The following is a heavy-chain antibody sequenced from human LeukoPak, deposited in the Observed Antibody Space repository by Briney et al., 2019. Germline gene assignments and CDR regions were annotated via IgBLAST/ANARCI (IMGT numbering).Heavy chain of an antibody. V-gene: IGHV4-59*12. CDR3: AGESYYYDSSGYFHDAFDI. J-gene: IGHJ3*02. CDR1: GFTFSSYS. CDR2: IYHSGST. Sequence: PGGSLRLSCAASGFTFSSYSMNWVRQAPGKGLEWIGYIYHSGSTYYNPSLKSRVTISVDTSKNQFSLKLSSVTAADTAVYYCAGESYYYDSSGYFHDAFDIWGQGTMVTVSS. D-gene: IGHD3-22*01.